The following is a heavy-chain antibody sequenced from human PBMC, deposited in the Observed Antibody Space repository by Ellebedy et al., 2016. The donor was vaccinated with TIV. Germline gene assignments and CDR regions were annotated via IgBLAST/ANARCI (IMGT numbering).Heavy chain of an antibody. D-gene: IGHD4-11*01. CDR2: ITESGSAT. Sequence: PGGSLRLSCTDSDSSISSARYWGWIRQSPGKGLEWVSSITESGSATYQPDSVKGRFTVSRDNSKNTLYLQMNSLRAEDTAVYYCAKDYPTLTDHYSYAPNDYWGQGTLVTVSS. J-gene: IGHJ4*02. CDR1: DSSISSARY. CDR3: AKDYPTLTDHYSYAPNDY. V-gene: IGHV3-23*01.